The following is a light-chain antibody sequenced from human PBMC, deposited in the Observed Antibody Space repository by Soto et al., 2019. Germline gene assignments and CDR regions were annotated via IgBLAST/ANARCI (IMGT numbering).Light chain of an antibody. V-gene: IGKV1-5*01. CDR2: DSS. CDR3: QKYNSYWT. Sequence: DIQMTQSPSTLSASVGDRVTITCRASQSVSSWLAWYQQKPGKAPKLLVYDSSSLESGVPSRFSGSGSGTEFTLTIRSLQPDNFATYYSQKYNSYWTFGQGTRV. CDR1: QSVSSW. J-gene: IGKJ1*01.